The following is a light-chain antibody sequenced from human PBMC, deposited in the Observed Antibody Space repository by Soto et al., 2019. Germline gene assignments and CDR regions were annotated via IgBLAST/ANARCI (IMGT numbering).Light chain of an antibody. CDR3: ISYTGSSTSYV. CDR1: SSDVGSYDH. Sequence: QSALTQPASVSGSPGQSITISCSGTSSDVGSYDHVAWYQQFPGKTPKLMIYEVSNRPSGVSSRFSGSKSGNTASLPIPGLQAEDEADYYCISYTGSSTSYVFGSGTKVTVL. V-gene: IGLV2-14*01. J-gene: IGLJ1*01. CDR2: EVS.